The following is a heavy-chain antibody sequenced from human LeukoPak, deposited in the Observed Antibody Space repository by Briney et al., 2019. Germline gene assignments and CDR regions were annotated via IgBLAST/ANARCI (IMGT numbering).Heavy chain of an antibody. V-gene: IGHV3-23*01. Sequence: PGGSLRLSCAASGFTFSNYAMSWVRQAPGQGLEWVSSVSDSNGSTYYADSVKGRFTISRDNSKNRLYLQMNSLRAGDTAVYYCAKPPHGQWLAFDYWGQGTLVTVSS. CDR1: GFTFSNYA. J-gene: IGHJ4*02. D-gene: IGHD6-19*01. CDR3: AKPPHGQWLAFDY. CDR2: VSDSNGST.